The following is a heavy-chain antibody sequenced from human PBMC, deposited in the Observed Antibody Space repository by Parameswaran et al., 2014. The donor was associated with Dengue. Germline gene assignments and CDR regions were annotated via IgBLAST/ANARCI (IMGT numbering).Heavy chain of an antibody. J-gene: IGHJ6*02. Sequence: WIRQPPGKGLEWIGYIYYSGSTNYNPSLKSRVTISVDTSKNQFSLKLSSVTAADTAVYYCARDGPTWDYYYGMDVWGQGTTVTVSS. D-gene: IGHD4-11*01. V-gene: IGHV4-59*01. CDR3: ARDGPTWDYYYGMDV. CDR2: IYYSGST.